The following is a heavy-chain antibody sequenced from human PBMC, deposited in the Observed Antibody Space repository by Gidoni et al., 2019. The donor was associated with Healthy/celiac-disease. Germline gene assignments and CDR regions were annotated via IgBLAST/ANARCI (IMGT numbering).Heavy chain of an antibody. Sequence: EVQLVASGGGLVKPGGSLRLSCAACGFTFSSYSMNWVRQAPGKGLGWVSSISSSSSYIYYADSVKGRFTISRDNAKNSLYLQMNSLRAEDTAVYYCATGRYYYGSGSSLDAFDIWGQGTMVTVSS. CDR2: ISSSSSYI. CDR3: ATGRYYYGSGSSLDAFDI. D-gene: IGHD3-10*01. V-gene: IGHV3-21*01. J-gene: IGHJ3*02. CDR1: GFTFSSYS.